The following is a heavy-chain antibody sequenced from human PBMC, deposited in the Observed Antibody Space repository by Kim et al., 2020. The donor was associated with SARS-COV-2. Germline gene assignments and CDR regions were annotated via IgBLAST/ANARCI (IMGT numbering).Heavy chain of an antibody. Sequence: GGSLRLSCAASGFSFSSHALHWVRQAPGKGLEWVVHITYDGRAVCYPDSVKGRFIISRDNTKNTLYLQMNTLRPEDTAVYYCLAEIGSRTYVHWGQGTLFTVSS. D-gene: IGHD3-10*01. CDR1: GFSFSSHA. V-gene: IGHV3-30*04. J-gene: IGHJ4*02. CDR3: LAEIGSRTYVH. CDR2: ITYDGRAV.